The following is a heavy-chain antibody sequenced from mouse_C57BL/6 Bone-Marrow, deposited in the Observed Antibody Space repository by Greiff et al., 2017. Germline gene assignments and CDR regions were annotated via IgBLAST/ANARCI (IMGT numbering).Heavy chain of an antibody. D-gene: IGHD5-1*01. V-gene: IGHV1-47*01. CDR1: GYTFTTYP. CDR3: ARSSTFFYYLDY. J-gene: IGHJ2*01. CDR2: FHPYNDDT. Sequence: VKLMESGAELVKPGASVKMSCKASGYTFTTYPIEWMKQNHGKSLEWIGNFHPYNDDTKYNEKFKGKATLTVEKSSNTVYLELSRLTSDDSAVYYCARSSTFFYYLDYWGQGTTLTVSS.